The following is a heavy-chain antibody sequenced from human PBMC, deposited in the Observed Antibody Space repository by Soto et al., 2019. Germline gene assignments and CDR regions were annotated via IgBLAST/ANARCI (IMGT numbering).Heavy chain of an antibody. CDR2: INPSGGST. CDR3: ARDDGEWLHFDY. Sequence: ASVKVSCKASGYTFTSYYMHWARQAPGQGLEWMGIINPSGGSTSYAQKFQGRVTMTRDTSTSTVYMELSSLRSEDAAVYYCARDDGEWLHFDYWGQGTLVTVSS. CDR1: GYTFTSYY. J-gene: IGHJ4*02. V-gene: IGHV1-46*01. D-gene: IGHD3-3*02.